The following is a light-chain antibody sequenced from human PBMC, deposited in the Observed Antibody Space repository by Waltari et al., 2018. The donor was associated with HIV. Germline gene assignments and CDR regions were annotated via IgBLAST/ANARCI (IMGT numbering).Light chain of an antibody. V-gene: IGKV3-15*01. J-gene: IGKJ5*01. CDR3: QQYANWPFT. CDR1: QTVNKN. CDR2: DAS. Sequence: ENVMTQSPATLSVSPGERVTFTCRASQTVNKNVAWYQQKPGQAPRLLISDASSRATGGPATFSGSGSGTDFNLTISSLQSEDFAVYFCQQYANWPFTFGQGTRLEIK.